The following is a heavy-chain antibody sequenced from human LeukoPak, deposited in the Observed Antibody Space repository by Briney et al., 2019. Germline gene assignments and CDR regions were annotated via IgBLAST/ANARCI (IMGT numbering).Heavy chain of an antibody. CDR1: GFTFSSYG. Sequence: PGGSLRLSCAASGFTFSSYGMHWVRQAPGKGLEWVAVISYDGSNKYYADSVKGRFTISRDNSKNTLYLQMNSLRAEDTAVYYCAKEGTRTPVTTQGYWGQGTLVTVSS. V-gene: IGHV3-30*18. CDR3: AKEGTRTPVTTQGY. D-gene: IGHD4-17*01. CDR2: ISYDGSNK. J-gene: IGHJ4*02.